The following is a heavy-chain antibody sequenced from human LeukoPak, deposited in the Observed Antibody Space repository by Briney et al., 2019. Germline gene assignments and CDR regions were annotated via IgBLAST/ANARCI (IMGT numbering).Heavy chain of an antibody. Sequence: SETLSLTCTVSGGSISSHFWSWIRQPAGKGLEWIGRIYTSGSTNSNPSLKSRVTMSVDTSKNQFSLRMSSVTAADTAVYYCTRGPDGSGSYGFDYWGQGTLVTVPS. J-gene: IGHJ4*02. V-gene: IGHV4-4*07. CDR3: TRGPDGSGSYGFDY. CDR2: IYTSGST. CDR1: GGSISSHF. D-gene: IGHD3-10*01.